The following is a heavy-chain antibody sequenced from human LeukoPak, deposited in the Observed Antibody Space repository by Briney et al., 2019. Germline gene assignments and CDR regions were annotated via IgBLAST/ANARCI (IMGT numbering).Heavy chain of an antibody. J-gene: IGHJ4*02. CDR3: AREMATPITYYFDY. CDR2: ISYDGSNK. V-gene: IGHV3-30-3*01. Sequence: GGSLRLSCAASGFTFSSYAMHWVRQAPGKGLEWVAVISYDGSNKYYADSVKGRFTISRDNSKNTLYLQMNSLRAEDTAVYYCAREMATPITYYFDYWGQGTLVTVSS. D-gene: IGHD5-24*01. CDR1: GFTFSSYA.